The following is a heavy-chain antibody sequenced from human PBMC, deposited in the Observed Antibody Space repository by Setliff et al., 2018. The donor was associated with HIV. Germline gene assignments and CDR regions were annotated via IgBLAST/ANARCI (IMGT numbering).Heavy chain of an antibody. V-gene: IGHV4-34*01. CDR1: GGSFSDYY. CDR3: AGVTKGSGSPYYYYYYMDV. D-gene: IGHD1-26*01. Sequence: SETLSLTCAVYGGSFSDYYWSWIRQSPGKGLEWIGEINHSGGTNYNPSLKSRVTISVDTSKNQFSLKLSSVTAADTAVYYCAGVTKGSGSPYYYYYYMDVWGKGTTVTVSS. CDR2: INHSGGT. J-gene: IGHJ6*03.